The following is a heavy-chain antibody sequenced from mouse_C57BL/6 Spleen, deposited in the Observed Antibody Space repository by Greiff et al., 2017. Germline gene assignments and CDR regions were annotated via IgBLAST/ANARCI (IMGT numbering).Heavy chain of an antibody. J-gene: IGHJ3*01. Sequence: EVKLVESGPELVKPGDSVKISCKASGYSFTGYFMNWVMQSHGKSLEWIGRINPYNGDTFYNQKFKGKATLTVDKSSSTAHMELRSLTSEDSAVYYCANSGSSPAWFAYWGQGTLVTVSA. CDR1: GYSFTGYF. CDR3: ANSGSSPAWFAY. CDR2: INPYNGDT. D-gene: IGHD1-1*01. V-gene: IGHV1-20*01.